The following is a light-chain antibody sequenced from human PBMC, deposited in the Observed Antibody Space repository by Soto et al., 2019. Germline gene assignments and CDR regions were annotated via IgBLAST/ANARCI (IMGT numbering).Light chain of an antibody. V-gene: IGKV3-11*01. Sequence: EIVLTQSPATLSLSPGERATLSCRASQSVNNYLACYQQKPGQAPRLLISDASNRATGIPARFSGSRSGTDFTLTISSLEPEDFAVYYCQQRRSWPPAFGGGTKVEIK. CDR2: DAS. CDR3: QQRRSWPPA. J-gene: IGKJ4*01. CDR1: QSVNNY.